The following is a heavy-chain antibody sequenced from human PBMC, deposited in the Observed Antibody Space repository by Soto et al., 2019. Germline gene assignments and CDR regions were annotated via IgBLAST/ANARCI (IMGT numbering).Heavy chain of an antibody. V-gene: IGHV3-30-3*01. D-gene: IGHD2-15*01. CDR1: GFTFSSYA. CDR3: ARDPLVVVVAAYYYGMDV. J-gene: IGHJ6*02. CDR2: ISYDGSNK. Sequence: ESGGGVVQPGRSLRLSCAASGFTFSSYAMHWVRQAPGKGLEWVAVISYDGSNKYYADSVKGRFTISRDNSKNTLYLQMNSLRAEDTAVYYCARDPLVVVVAAYYYGMDVWGQGTTVTVSS.